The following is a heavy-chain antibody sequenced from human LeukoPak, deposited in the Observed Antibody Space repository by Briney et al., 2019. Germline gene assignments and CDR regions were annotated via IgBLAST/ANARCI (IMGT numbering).Heavy chain of an antibody. V-gene: IGHV4-4*07. Sequence: KPSETLSLTCTVSGGSISSYYWSWIRQPAGKGLEWIGRIYTSGSTNYNPSLKSRVTMSVDTSKNQFSLELSSVTAADTAVYYCARNERRYCSGGSCYSFDYWGQGTLVTVSS. CDR2: IYTSGST. J-gene: IGHJ4*02. D-gene: IGHD2-15*01. CDR1: GGSISSYY. CDR3: ARNERRYCSGGSCYSFDY.